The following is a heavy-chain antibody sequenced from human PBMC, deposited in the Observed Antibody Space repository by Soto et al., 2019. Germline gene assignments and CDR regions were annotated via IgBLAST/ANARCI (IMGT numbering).Heavy chain of an antibody. CDR1: GGSISSYY. CDR3: ARSTTIFGVVITETYGMDV. Sequence: NPSETLSLTCTVSGGSISSYYWSWIRQPPGKGLERIGYIYYSGSTNYNPSLKSRVTISVDTSKNQFSLKLSSVTAADTAVYYCARSTTIFGVVITETYGMDVWGQGTTVTVSS. J-gene: IGHJ6*02. V-gene: IGHV4-59*01. CDR2: IYYSGST. D-gene: IGHD3-3*01.